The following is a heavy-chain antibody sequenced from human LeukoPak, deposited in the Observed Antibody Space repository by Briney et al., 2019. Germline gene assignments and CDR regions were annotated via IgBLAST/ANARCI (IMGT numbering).Heavy chain of an antibody. D-gene: IGHD6-19*01. CDR1: GGSISSSGYY. CDR3: ARRSSAWNAFDI. V-gene: IGHV4-39*02. CDR2: MIYTGST. J-gene: IGHJ3*02. Sequence: PSETLSLTCTVSGGSISSSGYYWGWIRQPPGKGLEWIGSMIYTGSTYYSPSLKSRVTLSADMSQNHFSLKVTSVTAADTAVYYCARRSSAWNAFDIWGRGTMVTVSS.